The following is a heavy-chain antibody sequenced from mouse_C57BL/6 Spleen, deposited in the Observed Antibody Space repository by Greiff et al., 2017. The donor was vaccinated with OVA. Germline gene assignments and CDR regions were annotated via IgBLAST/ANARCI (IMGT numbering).Heavy chain of an antibody. CDR3: AREGGGYYVEVFDY. CDR2: IWSGGST. J-gene: IGHJ2*01. Sequence: QVQLQQSGPGLVQPSQSLSITCTVSGFSLTSYGVHWVRQSPGKGLEWLGVIWSGGSTDYNAAFISRLSISKDNSKSQVFFKMNSLQADDTAIYYCAREGGGYYVEVFDYWGQGTTLTVSS. D-gene: IGHD2-3*01. CDR1: GFSLTSYG. V-gene: IGHV2-2*01.